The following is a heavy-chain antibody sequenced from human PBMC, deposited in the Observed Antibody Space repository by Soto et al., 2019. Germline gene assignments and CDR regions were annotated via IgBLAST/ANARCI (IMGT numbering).Heavy chain of an antibody. CDR3: ASLGGYDYVWGSYRYAAPYYFDY. Sequence: QVQLVQSGAEVKKPGSSVKVSCKASGGTFSSYAISWVRQAPGQGLEWMGGIIPIFGTANYAQKFQGRVTITAAKSTSTAYMDLSSLRSVDTAVYFCASLGGYDYVWGSYRYAAPYYFDYWGQGTLVTVSS. V-gene: IGHV1-69*06. J-gene: IGHJ4*02. CDR1: GGTFSSYA. D-gene: IGHD3-16*02. CDR2: IIPIFGTA.